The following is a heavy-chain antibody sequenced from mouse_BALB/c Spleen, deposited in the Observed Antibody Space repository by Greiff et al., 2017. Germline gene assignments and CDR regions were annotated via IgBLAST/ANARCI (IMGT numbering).Heavy chain of an antibody. CDR3: ARYRATGYFDY. CDR2: ISSGGGNT. D-gene: IGHD3-1*01. Sequence: EVMLVESGGGLVKPGGSLKLSCAASGFTFSSYTMSWVRQTPEKRLEWVATISSGGGNTYYPDSVKGRFTISRDNAKNNLYLQMSSLRSEDTALYYCARYRATGYFDYWGQGTTLTVSS. J-gene: IGHJ2*01. V-gene: IGHV5-9*03. CDR1: GFTFSSYT.